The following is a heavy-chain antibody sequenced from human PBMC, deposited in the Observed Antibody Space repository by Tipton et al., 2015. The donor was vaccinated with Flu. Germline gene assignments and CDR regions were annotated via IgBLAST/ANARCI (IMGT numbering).Heavy chain of an antibody. CDR1: GFTFNNYV. D-gene: IGHD4/OR15-4a*01. V-gene: IGHV3-30-3*01. J-gene: IGHJ4*02. CDR3: ARDYTYGPNWHSVQCFDL. CDR2: ISYDGSNK. Sequence: SLRLSCAASGFTFNNYVMYWVRQAPGKGLEWVAVISYDGSNKYYTDSVKGRFTSSRDNSKNTLYLQMSSLRPEDTAVYYCARDYTYGPNWHSVQCFDLWGQGTLVTVSS.